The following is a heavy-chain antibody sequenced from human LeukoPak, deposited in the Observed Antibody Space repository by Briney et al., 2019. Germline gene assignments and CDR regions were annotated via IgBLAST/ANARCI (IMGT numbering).Heavy chain of an antibody. V-gene: IGHV3-23*01. CDR2: ISESGVGS. D-gene: IGHD1-26*01. Sequence: QPGGSLRLSCAASGFTFSSYAMSWVRQAPGKGLQWVSGISESGVGSNYADSVKGRFTTSRDNSKNTLYLQMNSLRAEDTAVYYCAKVRVGATIDDWGQGTLVTVSS. CDR3: AKVRVGATIDD. J-gene: IGHJ4*02. CDR1: GFTFSSYA.